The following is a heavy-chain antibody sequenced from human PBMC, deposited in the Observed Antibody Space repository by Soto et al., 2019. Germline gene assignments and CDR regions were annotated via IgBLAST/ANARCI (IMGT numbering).Heavy chain of an antibody. Sequence: EEQLVESGGGLVQPGGSLKLSCAASGFTFSGSAMHWVRQTSGKGLEWVGRIRSKVNSYATAYAASVKGRFTISRDDSKNTAYLQMNSLKTEDTAVYYCTRDSSGWPDWGQGTLVTVSS. D-gene: IGHD6-19*01. CDR1: GFTFSGSA. J-gene: IGHJ4*02. V-gene: IGHV3-73*02. CDR2: IRSKVNSYAT. CDR3: TRDSSGWPD.